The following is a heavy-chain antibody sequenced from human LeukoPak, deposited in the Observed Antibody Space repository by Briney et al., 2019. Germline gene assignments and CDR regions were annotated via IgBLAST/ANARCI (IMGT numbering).Heavy chain of an antibody. Sequence: ASVKVSCKASGYTFTSYDINWVRQATGQGLEWMGWMNPNSGNTGYAQKFQGRVTMTRNTSISTAYMELSSLRSEDTAVYYCARAHVLRFLEWLSGAFDIWGQGTMVTVSS. V-gene: IGHV1-8*01. CDR2: MNPNSGNT. CDR1: GYTFTSYD. J-gene: IGHJ3*02. D-gene: IGHD3-3*01. CDR3: ARAHVLRFLEWLSGAFDI.